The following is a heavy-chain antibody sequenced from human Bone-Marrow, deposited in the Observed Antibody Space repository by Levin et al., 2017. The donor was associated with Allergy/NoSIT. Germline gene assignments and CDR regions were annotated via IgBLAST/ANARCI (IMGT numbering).Heavy chain of an antibody. CDR2: LYFSDTS. Sequence: SETLSLTCTVSGDSINSRSYYWGWIRQPPGTGLEWIGSLYFSDTSYYNPSLRGRVSISLDKSRNQFSLKLISVTATDTATYYCTRVGDVSEYYYAVDVWGPGAPVTVSS. CDR3: TRVGDVSEYYYAVDV. J-gene: IGHJ6*02. V-gene: IGHV4-39*07. CDR1: GDSINSRSYY. D-gene: IGHD2/OR15-2a*01.